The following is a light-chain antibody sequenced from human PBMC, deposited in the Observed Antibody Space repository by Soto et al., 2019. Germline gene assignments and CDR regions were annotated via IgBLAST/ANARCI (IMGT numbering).Light chain of an antibody. CDR2: SAS. Sequence: DIQMTQSPSSLSASVGDRVTITCRASQGISNSLAWYQQKPGKVPKLLIYSASTLQSGVPSRFRGSGSGTDFTPTTSGLQPKDVPTYYCQQYNNAPPFTFGPGTKVEIK. V-gene: IGKV1-27*01. CDR3: QQYNNAPPFT. J-gene: IGKJ3*01. CDR1: QGISNS.